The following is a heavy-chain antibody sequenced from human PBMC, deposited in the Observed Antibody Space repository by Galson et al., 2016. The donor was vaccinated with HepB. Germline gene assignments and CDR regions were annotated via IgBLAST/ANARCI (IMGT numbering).Heavy chain of an antibody. CDR1: GGSFSGYQ. CDR2: INQSGSS. V-gene: IGHV4-34*01. D-gene: IGHD1-14*01. J-gene: IGHJ3*02. Sequence: SETLSLTCAVHGGSFSGYQWSWIRQPPGKGLEWIGEINQSGSSYYNPSLKSRVTMSVDTSKNQVSLKLSSVTAADTAGDYCARGLKTLWDNRPYDAFDIWGQGTVVAVSS. CDR3: ARGLKTLWDNRPYDAFDI.